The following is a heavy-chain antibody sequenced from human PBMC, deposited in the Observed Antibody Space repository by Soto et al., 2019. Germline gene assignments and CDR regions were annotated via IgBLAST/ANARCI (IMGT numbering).Heavy chain of an antibody. J-gene: IGHJ6*02. CDR3: ARDSSSWYEDYYYGMDV. CDR2: IYHSGTF. V-gene: IGHV4-30-2*01. CDR1: GGSISAAGDS. Sequence: SETLSLTCAVSGGSISAAGDSWSWIRQPPGGGLEWIGYIYHSGTFLYNPSLKTRLTMSLDRSNNQFSLKLSSVTAADTAVYYCARDSSSWYEDYYYGMDVWGQGTTVTVSS. D-gene: IGHD6-13*01.